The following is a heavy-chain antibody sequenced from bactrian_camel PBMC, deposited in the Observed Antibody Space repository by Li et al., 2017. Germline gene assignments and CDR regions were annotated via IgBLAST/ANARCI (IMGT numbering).Heavy chain of an antibody. CDR1: RYTYKRNC. D-gene: IGHD1*01. CDR3: AATRIAGFPPVSRFPPETVCRTNFAA. J-gene: IGHJ6*01. V-gene: IGHV3S1*01. Sequence: HVQLVESGGGSVQAGGSLTLSCAAGRYTYKRNCMGWFRQRPGKDREGVAVLWIGGATTTYADSVKGRFIITRDKAKDLVYLQMNGLQPEDTAEYYCAATRIAGFPPVSRFPPETVCRTNFAAWGQGTQVTVS. CDR2: LWIGGATT.